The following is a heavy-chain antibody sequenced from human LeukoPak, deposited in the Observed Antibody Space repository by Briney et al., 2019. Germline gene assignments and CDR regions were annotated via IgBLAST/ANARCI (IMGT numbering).Heavy chain of an antibody. Sequence: ASVKVSCKASGYTFTNYYIHWVRQAPGQGLEWMGTINPSVGTTRSAKGRASLTRDTSTSTVYMELRSLRSDDTAVYYCARVSPPDDYSNYVEGYFDYWGQGTLVTVSS. D-gene: IGHD4-11*01. CDR2: INPSVGTT. CDR1: GYTFTNYY. CDR3: ARVSPPDDYSNYVEGYFDY. J-gene: IGHJ4*02. V-gene: IGHV1-46*01.